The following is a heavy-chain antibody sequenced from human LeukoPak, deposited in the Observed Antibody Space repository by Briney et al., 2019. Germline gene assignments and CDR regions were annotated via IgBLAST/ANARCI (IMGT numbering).Heavy chain of an antibody. CDR1: GFTFSSHW. CDR2: IKEDGSVK. J-gene: IGHJ4*02. Sequence: GGSLRLSCTASGFTFSSHWMTWVRQPPGKGLEWVANIKEDGSVKYYVDSVKGRFSISRDNTKSALYLQMDSLRADDTAVYFCARDSTWRLDYWGQGTLIIVSS. V-gene: IGHV3-7*03. CDR3: ARDSTWRLDY. D-gene: IGHD5-12*01.